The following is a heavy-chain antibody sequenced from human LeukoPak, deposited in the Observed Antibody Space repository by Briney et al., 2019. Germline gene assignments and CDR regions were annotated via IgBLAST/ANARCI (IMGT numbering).Heavy chain of an antibody. V-gene: IGHV3-74*03. D-gene: IGHD6-19*01. J-gene: IGHJ4*02. Sequence: GGSLRLSCVASGFTLSSYWMHWVRQIPGKGLVWVSVIKGDGTSTKYADSVKGRFTISRDNAKSTLFLQMNSLRAEDTAMYYCVRLHAGSSGWYFDFWGQGTQVTVSS. CDR3: VRLHAGSSGWYFDF. CDR1: GFTLSSYW. CDR2: IKGDGTST.